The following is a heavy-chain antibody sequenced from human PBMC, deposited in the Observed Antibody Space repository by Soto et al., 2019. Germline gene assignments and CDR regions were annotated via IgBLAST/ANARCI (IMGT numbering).Heavy chain of an antibody. J-gene: IGHJ6*02. CDR2: ISRSTSYI. CDR3: AIDMKETTATTFHSSGMDI. Sequence: EVLLVESGGGLVKPGGSLRISCAASGFTFSDYTINWVRQAPGKGLEWVSSISRSTSYIYYADSVRCRFTISRPHGKNSVYLQMNILRVADTPLYFCAIDMKETTATTFHSSGMDIWGQGNTVSVSS. D-gene: IGHD1-1*01. V-gene: IGHV3-21*01. CDR1: GFTFSDYT.